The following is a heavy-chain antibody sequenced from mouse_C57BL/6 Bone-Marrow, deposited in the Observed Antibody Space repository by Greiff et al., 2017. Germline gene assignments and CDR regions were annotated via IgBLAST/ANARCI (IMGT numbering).Heavy chain of an antibody. J-gene: IGHJ3*01. D-gene: IGHD2-2*01. Sequence: DVMLVESGGGLVKPGGSLKLSCAASGFTFSSYAMSWVRQTPEKRLEWVATISDGGSYTYYPDNVKGRFTISRDNAKNNLYLQMSQLKSEDTAMYYCARDRWLRFAYWGQGTLVTVSA. CDR1: GFTFSSYA. CDR3: ARDRWLRFAY. CDR2: ISDGGSYT. V-gene: IGHV5-4*01.